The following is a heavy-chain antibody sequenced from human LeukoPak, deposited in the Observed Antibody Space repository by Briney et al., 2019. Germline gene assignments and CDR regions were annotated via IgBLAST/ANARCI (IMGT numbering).Heavy chain of an antibody. V-gene: IGHV3-23*01. D-gene: IGHD6-13*01. Sequence: GGSLRLSCAASGFIFSSYSMSWVRQTPGMGLEWVSVITGSGGNTYYADSVKGRFTISKDNSKNTVYLQMSSLRVDDTAVYYCAKTASSSWPSYYYGMDVWGQGTTVTVSS. J-gene: IGHJ6*02. CDR3: AKTASSSWPSYYYGMDV. CDR1: GFIFSSYS. CDR2: ITGSGGNT.